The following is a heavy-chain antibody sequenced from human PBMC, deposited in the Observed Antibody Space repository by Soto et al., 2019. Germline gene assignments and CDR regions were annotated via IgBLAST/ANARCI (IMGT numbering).Heavy chain of an antibody. CDR3: ARDIGGYYDSSSYAN. J-gene: IGHJ4*02. Sequence: QVQLQESGPRLVKPSETPSLTCTVSGGSISPYYWSWIRQPPGRGLEWIGYIYYSGSTNYNPSLKSRVTISVDTSKNQFSLKLSSVTAADTAVYYCARDIGGYYDSSSYANWGQGTLVTVSS. CDR1: GGSISPYY. V-gene: IGHV4-59*01. D-gene: IGHD3-22*01. CDR2: IYYSGST.